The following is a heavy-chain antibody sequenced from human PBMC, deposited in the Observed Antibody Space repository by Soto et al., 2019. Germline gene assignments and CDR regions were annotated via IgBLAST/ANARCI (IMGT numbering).Heavy chain of an antibody. CDR1: GYTFTGYA. CDR2: FNAGNGNT. D-gene: IGHD3-9*01. J-gene: IGHJ4*02. Sequence: QGQLVQSGAEVKKPGASVKVSCKASGYTFTGYAMHWVLQAPPQRLEWMGWFNAGNGNTKYSQKFQGRVTFTRDTSTSIADIELSSMRSDATATDDCSRADLSSGVTGYVYWGQGTLVTVSS. CDR3: SRADLSSGVTGYVY. V-gene: IGHV1-3*01.